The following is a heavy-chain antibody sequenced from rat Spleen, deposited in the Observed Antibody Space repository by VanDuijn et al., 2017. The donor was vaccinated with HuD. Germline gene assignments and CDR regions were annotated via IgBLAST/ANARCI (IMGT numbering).Heavy chain of an antibody. CDR3: TTDTFYDGTYYPGGFDY. D-gene: IGHD1-12*02. CDR1: GFTFSDYY. J-gene: IGHJ2*01. CDR2: LSYDGTLT. V-gene: IGHV5-20*01. Sequence: EVQLVESGGGLVQPGRSLKLSCAASGFTFSDYYMAWVRQAPTKGLEWVATLSYDGTLTYYRDSVKGRFTISRDNAKSTLYLQLDSLRSEDTATYYCTTDTFYDGTYYPGGFDYWGQGVMVTVSS.